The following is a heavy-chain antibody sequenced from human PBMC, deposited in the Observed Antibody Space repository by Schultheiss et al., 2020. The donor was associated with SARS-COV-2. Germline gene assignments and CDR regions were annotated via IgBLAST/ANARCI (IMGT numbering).Heavy chain of an antibody. V-gene: IGHV1-8*01. Sequence: ASVKVSCKASGYNFINNDINWVRQATGQGLEWMGWMNPNSGHTGYAQKFQGRVTMTRDTSISTAYMELRSLRSDDTAVYYCARLYYYGSGTIDYWGQGTLVTVSS. CDR1: GYNFINND. J-gene: IGHJ4*02. D-gene: IGHD3-10*01. CDR3: ARLYYYGSGTIDY. CDR2: MNPNSGHT.